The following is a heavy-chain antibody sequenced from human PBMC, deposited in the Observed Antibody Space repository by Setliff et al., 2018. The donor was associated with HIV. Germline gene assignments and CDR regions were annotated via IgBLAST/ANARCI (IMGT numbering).Heavy chain of an antibody. D-gene: IGHD3-16*01. J-gene: IGHJ4*02. CDR2: ISSGGIIK. CDR1: GFTFDDYG. Sequence: ETLSLSCAASGFTFDDYGMSWVRQAPGKGLEWVSSISSGGIIKKYSGSVKGRFTISRDNSNDTVYLQMSSLRAEDTAVYYCTKGGAHDRRKFIDYWGQGTPVTVSS. CDR3: TKGGAHDRRKFIDY. V-gene: IGHV3-23*01.